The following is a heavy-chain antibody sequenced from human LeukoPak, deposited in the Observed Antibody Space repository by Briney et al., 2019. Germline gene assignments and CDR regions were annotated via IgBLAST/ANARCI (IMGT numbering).Heavy chain of an antibody. CDR2: ISYDGSNK. J-gene: IGHJ3*02. Sequence: PGGSLRLSCAASGFTFSSYAMHWVRQAPGKGLEWVAVISYDGSNKYYADSVKGRFTISRDNSKNTLYLQMNSLRAEDTAVYYCARERYYDSSSYQERAFDIWGQGTMVTVSS. V-gene: IGHV3-30*04. D-gene: IGHD3-22*01. CDR1: GFTFSSYA. CDR3: ARERYYDSSSYQERAFDI.